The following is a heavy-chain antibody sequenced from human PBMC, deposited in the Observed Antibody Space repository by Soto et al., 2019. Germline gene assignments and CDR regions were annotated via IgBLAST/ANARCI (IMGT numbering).Heavy chain of an antibody. J-gene: IGHJ4*02. CDR3: ARRTYYDYVWGSYRYTDYYFDY. D-gene: IGHD3-16*02. CDR2: IIPIFGTA. V-gene: IGHV1-69*13. CDR1: GGTFSSYA. Sequence: SVKVSCKASGGTFSSYAISWVRQAPGQGLEWMGGIIPIFGTANYAQKFQGRVTITADESTSTAYMELSSLRSEDTAVYYCARRTYYDYVWGSYRYTDYYFDYWGQGTLVTVSS.